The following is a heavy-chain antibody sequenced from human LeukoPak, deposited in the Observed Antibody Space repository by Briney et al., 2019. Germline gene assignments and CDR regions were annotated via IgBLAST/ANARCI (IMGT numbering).Heavy chain of an antibody. V-gene: IGHV5-51*01. Sequence: GESLKISCKGSGYSFTSYWIGWVRQMPGKGLEWMVIIYSGDSDTRYSPSFQGQVTISADKSISTAYLQWSSLKASDTAMYYCARFNGSDHDLFDYWGQGTLVTVSS. CDR3: ARFNGSDHDLFDY. D-gene: IGHD3-10*01. CDR1: GYSFTSYW. CDR2: IYSGDSDT. J-gene: IGHJ4*02.